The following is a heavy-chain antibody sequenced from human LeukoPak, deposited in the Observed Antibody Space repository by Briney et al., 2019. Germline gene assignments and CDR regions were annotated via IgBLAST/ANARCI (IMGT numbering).Heavy chain of an antibody. CDR3: ARDHRDEIVVAPAASYNWFDP. V-gene: IGHV1-2*02. CDR1: GYTFTGYY. D-gene: IGHD2-2*01. J-gene: IGHJ5*02. Sequence: ASVKVSCKASGYTFTGYYMHWVRQAPGQGLEWMGWINPNSGGTNYAQKFQGRVTMTRDTSISTAYMELSRLRSDDTAVYYCARDHRDEIVVAPAASYNWFDPWGQGTLVTVSS. CDR2: INPNSGGT.